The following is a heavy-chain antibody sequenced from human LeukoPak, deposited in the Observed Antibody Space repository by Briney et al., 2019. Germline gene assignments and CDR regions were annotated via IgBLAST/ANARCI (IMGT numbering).Heavy chain of an antibody. J-gene: IGHJ4*02. CDR2: ISFDGSNK. CDR3: ARTPGHSSSWYSDF. V-gene: IGHV3-30*03. D-gene: IGHD6-13*01. CDR1: GFTFSTYG. Sequence: GRSLRLSCAASGFTFSTYGMYWVRQAPGKGLEWVAVISFDGSNKYYVDSVKGRFTISRDNSKNTLSLQMNSLRAEDTAVYYCARTPGHSSSWYSDFWGQGTLVTVSS.